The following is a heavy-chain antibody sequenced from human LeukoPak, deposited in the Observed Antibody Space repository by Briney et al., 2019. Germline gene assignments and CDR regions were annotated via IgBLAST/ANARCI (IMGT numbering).Heavy chain of an antibody. Sequence: SVKVSCKASGGTFSSYAISWVRQAPGQGLEWMGGIIPIFGTANYAQKFQGRVTITADESTSTAYMELSSLRSEDTAVCYCAQIAALWFDPWGQGTLVTVSS. J-gene: IGHJ5*02. CDR1: GGTFSSYA. CDR3: AQIAALWFDP. CDR2: IIPIFGTA. D-gene: IGHD6-6*01. V-gene: IGHV1-69*13.